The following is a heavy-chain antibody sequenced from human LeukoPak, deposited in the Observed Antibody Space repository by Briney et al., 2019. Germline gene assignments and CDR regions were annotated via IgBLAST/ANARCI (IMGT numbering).Heavy chain of an antibody. J-gene: IGHJ4*02. V-gene: IGHV3-7*01. CDR3: ARGADYYDSSGYYEGGVYY. CDR2: IKQDGSEK. D-gene: IGHD3-22*01. Sequence: PGGSLRLSCAASGFTFSSYWMSWVRQAPGKGLEWVANIKQDGSEKYYVDSVKGRFTISRDNAKNSLYLQMNSLRAEDTAVYYCARGADYYDSSGYYEGGVYYWGQGTLVTVSS. CDR1: GFTFSSYW.